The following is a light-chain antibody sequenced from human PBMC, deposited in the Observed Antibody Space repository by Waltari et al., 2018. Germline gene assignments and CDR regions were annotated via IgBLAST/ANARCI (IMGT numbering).Light chain of an antibody. V-gene: IGKV2-28*01. CDR3: MQSLQTLWT. Sequence: DIVVTQSPLSLAVTPGEPASISCRSGQSLLHRNGNNYLDWYLQKPEQSPQLLIYLGSHRPCGVPDRFSGSGAGTDFTLRVNRVEAEDGGVDYCMQSLQTLWTLGQGTKVEFK. CDR1: QSLLHRNGNNY. J-gene: IGKJ1*01. CDR2: LGS.